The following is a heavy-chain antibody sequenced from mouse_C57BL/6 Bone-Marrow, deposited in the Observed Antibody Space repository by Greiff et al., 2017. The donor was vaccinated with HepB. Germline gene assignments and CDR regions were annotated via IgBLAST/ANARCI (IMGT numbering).Heavy chain of an antibody. Sequence: EVQLQQSGPELVKPGASVKIPCKASGYTFTDYNMDWVKQSHGKSLEWIGDINPNNGGTNYNQKFKGKATLTVDKSSSTAYMELRSLTSEDTAVYYCARSGGYYVRFAYWGQGTLVTVSA. D-gene: IGHD2-3*01. CDR2: INPNNGGT. CDR1: GYTFTDYN. V-gene: IGHV1-18*01. J-gene: IGHJ3*01. CDR3: ARSGGYYVRFAY.